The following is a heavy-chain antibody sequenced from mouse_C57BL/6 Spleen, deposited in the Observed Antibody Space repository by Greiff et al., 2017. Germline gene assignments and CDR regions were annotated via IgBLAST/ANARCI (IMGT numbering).Heavy chain of an antibody. J-gene: IGHJ3*01. V-gene: IGHV1-82*01. CDR2: IYPGDGDT. CDR3: AREEAY. CDR1: GYAFSSSW. Sequence: QVQLKESGPELVKPGASVKISCKASGYAFSSSWMNWVKQRPGKGLEWIGRIYPGDGDTNYNGKFKGKATLTADKSSSTAYMQLSSLTSEDSAVYFCAREEAYWGQGTLVTVSA.